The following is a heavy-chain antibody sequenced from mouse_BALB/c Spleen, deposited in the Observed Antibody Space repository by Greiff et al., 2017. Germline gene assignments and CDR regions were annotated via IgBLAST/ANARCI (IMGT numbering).Heavy chain of an antibody. CDR2: IDPANGNT. D-gene: IGHD1-1*01. CDR1: GFNIKDTY. Sequence: EVQLQQSGAELVKPGASVKLSCTASGFNIKDTYMHWVKQRPEQGLEWIGRIDPANGNTKYDPKFQGKATITADTSSNTAYLQLSSLTSEDTAVYYCAREGLLRPSKGNYWGQGTTLTVSS. V-gene: IGHV14-3*02. CDR3: AREGLLRPSKGNY. J-gene: IGHJ2*01.